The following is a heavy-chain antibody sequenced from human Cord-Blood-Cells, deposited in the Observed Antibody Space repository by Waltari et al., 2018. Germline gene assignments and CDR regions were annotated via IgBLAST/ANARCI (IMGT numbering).Heavy chain of an antibody. Sequence: QVQLQQWGAGLLKPSETLSLTCAVYGGSFSGYYWRWIPQPPGKGLEWIGEINHSGSTNYNPSLKSRVTISVDTSKNQFSLKLSSVTAADTAVYYCAREPHGRGYYVLDWGQGTLVTVSS. CDR3: AREPHGRGYYVLD. CDR1: GGSFSGYY. V-gene: IGHV4-34*01. CDR2: INHSGST. J-gene: IGHJ4*02. D-gene: IGHD3-22*01.